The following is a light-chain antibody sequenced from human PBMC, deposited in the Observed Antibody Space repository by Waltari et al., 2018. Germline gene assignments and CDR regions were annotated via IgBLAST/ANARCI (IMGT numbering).Light chain of an antibody. J-gene: IGKJ1*01. Sequence: EIVLTQSPGTLSLSPGERATPSCRASQGVSRYLAWYQQKPGQAPRLLIYGASSRATGIPDRFSGSGSGTDFSLTISRLEPEDFAVYYCQNHERLPAMFGQGTKVEIK. CDR1: QGVSRY. V-gene: IGKV3-20*01. CDR2: GAS. CDR3: QNHERLPAM.